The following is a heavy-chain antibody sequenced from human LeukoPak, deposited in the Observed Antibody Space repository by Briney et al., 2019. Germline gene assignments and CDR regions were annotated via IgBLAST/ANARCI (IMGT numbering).Heavy chain of an antibody. Sequence: PSETLSLTCTVSGGSISSYYRSWIRQPPGKGLEWIGYIYYSGSTNYNPSLKSRVTISVDTSKNQFSLKLSSVTAADTAVYYCARVSGDYDFWSGYYQGNWFDPWGQGTLVTVSS. J-gene: IGHJ5*02. D-gene: IGHD3-3*01. CDR2: IYYSGST. V-gene: IGHV4-59*01. CDR1: GGSISSYY. CDR3: ARVSGDYDFWSGYYQGNWFDP.